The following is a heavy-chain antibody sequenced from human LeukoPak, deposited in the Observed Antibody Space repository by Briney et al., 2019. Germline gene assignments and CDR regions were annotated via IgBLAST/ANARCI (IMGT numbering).Heavy chain of an antibody. D-gene: IGHD2-15*01. CDR1: GYTFTGYY. Sequence: EASVKVSCKASGYTFTGYYMHWVRQAPGQGLEWMGWINPNSGGTNYAQKFQGRVTMTRDTSIGTAYMELSRLRSDDTAVYYCARDKGGGSPGGDYWGQGTLVTVSS. V-gene: IGHV1-2*02. J-gene: IGHJ4*02. CDR3: ARDKGGGSPGGDY. CDR2: INPNSGGT.